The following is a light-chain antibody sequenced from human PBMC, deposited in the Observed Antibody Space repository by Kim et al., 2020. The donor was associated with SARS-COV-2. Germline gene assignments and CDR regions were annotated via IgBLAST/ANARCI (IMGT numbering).Light chain of an antibody. CDR2: AAS. Sequence: ASLGDRVTITCRASKSISSYLNWYQQKPGKAPRLLIYAASDLQTGVPSRFSGSGSGTDFTLTISSLQPADFATYYCQQTFSTPPYTFGQGTKLEI. V-gene: IGKV1-39*01. CDR1: KSISSY. J-gene: IGKJ2*01. CDR3: QQTFSTPPYT.